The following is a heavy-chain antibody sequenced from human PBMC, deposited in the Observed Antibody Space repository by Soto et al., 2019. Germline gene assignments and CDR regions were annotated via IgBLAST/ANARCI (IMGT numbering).Heavy chain of an antibody. V-gene: IGHV1-8*01. D-gene: IGHD3-9*01. CDR3: AFGKLRYFDWLAEADY. CDR2: MNPNSGNT. J-gene: IGHJ4*01. CDR1: GYTFTSSD. Sequence: ASGKPCSKAPGYTFTSSDINWVRQSTGQEIEWMGWMNPNSGNTGYAQKFQGRVTMTRNTSISTAYMELSSLRSEDTAVYYCAFGKLRYFDWLAEADYRGQGTLVTGSS.